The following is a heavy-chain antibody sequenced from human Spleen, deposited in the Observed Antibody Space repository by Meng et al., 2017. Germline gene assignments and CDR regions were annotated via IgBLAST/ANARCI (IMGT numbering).Heavy chain of an antibody. V-gene: IGHV4-34*02. Sequence: VPLQPWGARLLSPSEPLSLPCVVSVGSFSDYYWSWIRQPPGKGLEWIGEINHSGSTNYNPSLESRATISVDTSQNNLSLKLSSVTAADSAVYYCARGPTTMAHDFDYWGQGTLVTVSS. CDR3: ARGPTTMAHDFDY. CDR1: VGSFSDYY. J-gene: IGHJ4*02. D-gene: IGHD4-11*01. CDR2: INHSGST.